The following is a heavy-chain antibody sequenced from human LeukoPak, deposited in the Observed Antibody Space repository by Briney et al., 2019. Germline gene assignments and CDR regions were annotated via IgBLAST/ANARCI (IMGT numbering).Heavy chain of an antibody. CDR1: GGSISSGVSY. D-gene: IGHD5-12*01. J-gene: IGHJ3*01. CDR3: ARDYRFDSGYDLLDAFDV. CDR2: VYYSGSS. V-gene: IGHV4-31*03. Sequence: PSQTLSLTCTVSGGSISSGVSYWSWIRQHPGKGLEWIAYVYYSGSSSYNPSLKSRVTISVDTSKNQFSLKLSSVTAADTAVYYCARDYRFDSGYDLLDAFDVWGQGTMVTVSS.